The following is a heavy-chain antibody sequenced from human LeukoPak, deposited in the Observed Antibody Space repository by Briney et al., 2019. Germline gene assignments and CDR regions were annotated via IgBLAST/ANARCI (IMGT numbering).Heavy chain of an antibody. CDR1: GGSISGYY. CDR3: ARHGGSYSFDY. Sequence: SETLSLTCTVSGGSISGYYWSWVRQPPGKALEWIGYVSDSGTTNNNPSLKSRVTISLDTSRDHFSLKLSSVTAADTAVYYCARHGGSYSFDYWGQGTLVTVSS. D-gene: IGHD1-26*01. CDR2: VSDSGTT. V-gene: IGHV4-59*08. J-gene: IGHJ4*02.